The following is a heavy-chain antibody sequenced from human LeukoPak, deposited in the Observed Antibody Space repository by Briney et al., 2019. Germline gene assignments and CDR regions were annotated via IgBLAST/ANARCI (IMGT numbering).Heavy chain of an antibody. Sequence: GGSLRLSCAASGFTVSSNYMSWVRQAPGKGLEWVSVIYSGGSTYYADSVKGRFTISRDNSKNTLYLQMNSLRAEDTAVYYCARDKEWGHGPDSSGYYYVSAFDYWGQGTLVTVSS. J-gene: IGHJ4*02. CDR3: ARDKEWGHGPDSSGYYYVSAFDY. D-gene: IGHD3-22*01. V-gene: IGHV3-53*01. CDR1: GFTVSSNY. CDR2: IYSGGST.